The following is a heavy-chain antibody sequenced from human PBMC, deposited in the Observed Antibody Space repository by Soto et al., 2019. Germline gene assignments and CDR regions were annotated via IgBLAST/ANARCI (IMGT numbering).Heavy chain of an antibody. Sequence: SETLSLTWTVSGGSVSSGSYYWSWIRQPPGMGLEWIGYIFYSGTTNYNPSLKSRVTMSLYTSKNQFSLQLSSVTAADTAVYYCARDRSRKPYGMDVWGQGTTVTVSS. V-gene: IGHV4-61*01. CDR2: IFYSGTT. CDR1: GGSVSSGSYY. J-gene: IGHJ6*02. CDR3: ARDRSRKPYGMDV.